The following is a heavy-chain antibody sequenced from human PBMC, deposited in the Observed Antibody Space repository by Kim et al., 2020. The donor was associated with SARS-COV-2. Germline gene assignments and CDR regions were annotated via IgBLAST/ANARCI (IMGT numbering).Heavy chain of an antibody. CDR1: GGSISSYY. Sequence: SETLSLTCTVSGGSISSYYWSWIRQPAGKGLEWIGRIYTSGSTNYNPSLKSRVTMSVDTSKNQFSLKLSSVTAADTAVYYCARIREPSHYYYYYGMDVWGQGTTVTVSS. V-gene: IGHV4-4*07. J-gene: IGHJ6*02. D-gene: IGHD1-26*01. CDR2: IYTSGST. CDR3: ARIREPSHYYYYYGMDV.